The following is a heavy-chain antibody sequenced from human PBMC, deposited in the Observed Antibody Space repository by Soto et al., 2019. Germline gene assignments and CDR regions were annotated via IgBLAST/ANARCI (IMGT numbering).Heavy chain of an antibody. D-gene: IGHD6-6*01. CDR1: GFTLSSYG. Sequence: GGSLRLSCAASGFTLSSYGMHWVRQAPGKGLEWVAVIWYDGINKYYADSVKGRFTISRDNSKNTLYLQMNSLRAEDTAVYYCARDGYSSSSSAFDIWGQGTMVTVSS. V-gene: IGHV3-33*01. J-gene: IGHJ3*02. CDR3: ARDGYSSSSSAFDI. CDR2: IWYDGINK.